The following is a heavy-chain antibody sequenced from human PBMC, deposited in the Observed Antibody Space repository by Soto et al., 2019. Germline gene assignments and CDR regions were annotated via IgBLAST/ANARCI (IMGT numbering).Heavy chain of an antibody. CDR1: GFTFSSYA. J-gene: IGHJ6*02. CDR3: ARDPNSYGVRFLEWLSNYYYYGMDV. V-gene: IGHV3-30-3*01. CDR2: ISYDGSNK. Sequence: QVQLVESGGGVVQPGRSLRLSCAASGFTFSSYAMHWVRQAPGKGLEWVAVISYDGSNKYYADSVKGRFTISRDNSKNTLYLQMNSLRAEDTAVYYCARDPNSYGVRFLEWLSNYYYYGMDVWGQGTTVTVSS. D-gene: IGHD3-3*01.